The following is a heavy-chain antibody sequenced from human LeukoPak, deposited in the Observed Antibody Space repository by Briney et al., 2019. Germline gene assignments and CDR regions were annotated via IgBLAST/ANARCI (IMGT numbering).Heavy chain of an antibody. J-gene: IGHJ3*02. CDR2: IIPIFGTA. CDR3: ARVGGGNNPDAFDI. CDR1: GGTFSSYA. D-gene: IGHD4-23*01. V-gene: IGHV1-69*13. Sequence: PVKVSCKASGGTFSSYAISWVRQAPGQGLEWMGGIIPIFGTANYAQKFQGRVTITADESTSTAYMELSSLRSEDTAVYYCARVGGGNNPDAFDIWGQGTMVTVSS.